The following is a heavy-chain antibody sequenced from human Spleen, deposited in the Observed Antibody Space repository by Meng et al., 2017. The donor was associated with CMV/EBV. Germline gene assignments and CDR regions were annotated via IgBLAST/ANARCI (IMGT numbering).Heavy chain of an antibody. V-gene: IGHV4-4*02. CDR1: GGSISSSNW. CDR3: ARATLRYYFDY. CDR2: IYQSGST. J-gene: IGHJ4*02. Sequence: CPGPGGSISSSNWWRGVAQPPGKGLEWIGQIYQSGSTNYNPSVKSRVTISVDKSKSQFSLKLSSVTAADTAVYYCARATLRYYFDYWGQGTLVTVSS.